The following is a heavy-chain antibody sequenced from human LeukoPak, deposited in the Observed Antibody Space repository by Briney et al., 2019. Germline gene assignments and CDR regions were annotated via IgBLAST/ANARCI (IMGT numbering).Heavy chain of an antibody. CDR3: ARDVDSSSSPYYYYYYIDV. CDR1: GYTFTGYY. Sequence: GASVKVSCKASGYTFTGYYMHWVRQAPGQGLEWMGRINPNSGGTNYAQKFQGRVTMTRDTSISTAYMELSRLRSDDTAVYYCARDVDSSSSPYYYYYYIDVWGKGTTVTVSS. V-gene: IGHV1-2*06. J-gene: IGHJ6*03. CDR2: INPNSGGT. D-gene: IGHD6-6*01.